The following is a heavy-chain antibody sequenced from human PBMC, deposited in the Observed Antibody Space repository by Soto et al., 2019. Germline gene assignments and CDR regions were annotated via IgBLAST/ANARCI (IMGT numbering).Heavy chain of an antibody. CDR1: GGSXXXXXXX. V-gene: IGHV4-31*01. Sequence: QVQLQESGPGLVKPSQTLSLTCTVSGGSXXXXXXXXXWIRQHPGKGLEWIGYFYYSGSTYYNPSLKSXVTISVXTXKNXFSLKLSXVTAADTAVYYCARSVFPWGQGTLVTVSS. CDR2: FYYSGST. CDR3: ARSVFP. J-gene: IGHJ5*02.